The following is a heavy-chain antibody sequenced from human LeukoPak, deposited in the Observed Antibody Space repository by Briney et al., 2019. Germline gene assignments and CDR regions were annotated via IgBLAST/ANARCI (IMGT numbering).Heavy chain of an antibody. CDR3: ARPHWINSEGAIAAAGSRSYYFDY. CDR1: GYTFTGYY. V-gene: IGHV1-2*06. D-gene: IGHD6-13*01. J-gene: IGHJ4*02. CDR2: INPNSGGT. Sequence: ASVKVSCKASGYTFTGYYMHWVRQAPGQGLEWMGRINPNSGGTNYAQKFQGRVTMTRDTSISTAYMELSRLRSDDTAVYYCARPHWINSEGAIAAAGSRSYYFDYWGQGTLVTVSS.